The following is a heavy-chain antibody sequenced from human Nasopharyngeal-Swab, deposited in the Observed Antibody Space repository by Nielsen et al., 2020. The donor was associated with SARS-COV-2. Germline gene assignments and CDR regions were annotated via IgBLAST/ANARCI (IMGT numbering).Heavy chain of an antibody. J-gene: IGHJ4*02. CDR2: SNPSGGST. Sequence: ASVQVSCKASGYTFTSYYMHWVRQAPGQGLEWMGISNPSGGSTSYAQKFQGRVTMTRDTSTSTVYMELSSLRSEDTAVYYCARAEMRTTVTTYWNYWGQGTLVTASS. V-gene: IGHV1-46*01. CDR1: GYTFTSYY. D-gene: IGHD4-17*01. CDR3: ARAEMRTTVTTYWNY.